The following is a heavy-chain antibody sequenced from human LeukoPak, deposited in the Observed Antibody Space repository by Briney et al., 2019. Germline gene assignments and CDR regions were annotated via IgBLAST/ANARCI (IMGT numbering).Heavy chain of an antibody. Sequence: ASVKVSCKASGYTFTSYYMHWVRQAPGQGLEWMGIINPSGGSTSYAQKLHGRVTMTRDTSTSTAYMELSSLRSEDTAVYYCAREGIALAGILVYFDYWGQGTLVVVSS. CDR3: AREGIALAGILVYFDY. D-gene: IGHD6-19*01. J-gene: IGHJ4*02. CDR2: INPSGGST. CDR1: GYTFTSYY. V-gene: IGHV1-46*04.